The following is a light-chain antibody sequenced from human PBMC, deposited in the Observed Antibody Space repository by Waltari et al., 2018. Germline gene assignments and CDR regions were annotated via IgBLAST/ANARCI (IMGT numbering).Light chain of an antibody. V-gene: IGKV3-15*01. J-gene: IGKJ1*01. CDR2: GAS. Sequence: EIVMTQSPATLSVSPGERATLSCRASHSVSSNLAWYQQKPGQAPWLLIYGASTRATGIPARFSGSGSGTEFTLTISSLQSEDFAVYYCQQYNNWPPWTFGQGTKVEIK. CDR1: HSVSSN. CDR3: QQYNNWPPWT.